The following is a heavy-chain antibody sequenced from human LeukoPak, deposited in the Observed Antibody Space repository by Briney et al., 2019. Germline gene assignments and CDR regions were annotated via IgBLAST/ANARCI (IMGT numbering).Heavy chain of an antibody. CDR1: GGSISSGDYY. CDR3: ARYGSGITGFDY. V-gene: IGHV4-30-4*01. CDR2: IYYSGST. J-gene: IGHJ4*02. D-gene: IGHD3-10*01. Sequence: SETLSLTCTASGGSISSGDYYWGWLGQAPGKDLEGIVYIYYSGSTYYNPSLKSRVTISVDTSKNQFSLKLSSVTAADTAVYYCARYGSGITGFDYWGQGTLVTVSS.